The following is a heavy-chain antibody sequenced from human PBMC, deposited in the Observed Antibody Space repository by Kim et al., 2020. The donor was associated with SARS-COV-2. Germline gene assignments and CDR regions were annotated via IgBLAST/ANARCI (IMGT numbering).Heavy chain of an antibody. D-gene: IGHD6-13*01. Sequence: SETLSLTCAVYGGSFSGYYWSWIRHPPGKGLEWIGEINHSGSTNYNPSLKSRVTISVDTSKNQFSLKLSSVTAADTAVYYCARVRSSRFIIFYYYGMDVWGQGTTVTVSS. J-gene: IGHJ6*02. CDR3: ARVRSSRFIIFYYYGMDV. CDR2: INHSGST. V-gene: IGHV4-34*01. CDR1: GGSFSGYY.